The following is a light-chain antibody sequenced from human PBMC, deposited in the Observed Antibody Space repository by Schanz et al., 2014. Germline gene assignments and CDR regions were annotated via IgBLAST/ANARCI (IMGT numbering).Light chain of an antibody. V-gene: IGLV2-14*01. CDR1: SSDIGGDNY. CDR3: SSHTAITTAVV. J-gene: IGLJ2*01. Sequence: QSALTQPASVSGSPGQSITISCTGASSDIGGDNYVSWYQQHPGKAPKLIIFGGTYRPSGVSNRFSGSKSGNTASLTISGLQADDEADYHCSSHTAITTAVVFGGGTKLTVL. CDR2: GGT.